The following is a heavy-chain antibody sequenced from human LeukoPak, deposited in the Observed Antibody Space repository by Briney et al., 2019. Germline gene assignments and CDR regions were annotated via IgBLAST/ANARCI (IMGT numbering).Heavy chain of an antibody. D-gene: IGHD5-18*01. V-gene: IGHV1-18*01. CDR3: AREPLRGYSYGASFDY. J-gene: IGHJ4*02. Sequence: ASVKVSCKASGYTFTSYGISWVRQAPGQGLEWMGWTSAYNGNTNYAQKLQGRVTMTTDTSTSTAYMELRSLRSDDTAVYYCAREPLRGYSYGASFDYWGQGTLVTVSS. CDR1: GYTFTSYG. CDR2: TSAYNGNT.